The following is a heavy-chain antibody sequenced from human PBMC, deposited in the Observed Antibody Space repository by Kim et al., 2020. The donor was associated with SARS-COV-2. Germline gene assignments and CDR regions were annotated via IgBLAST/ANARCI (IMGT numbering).Heavy chain of an antibody. J-gene: IGHJ4*02. CDR2: IRSSGTTI. Sequence: GGSLRLSCAASGFQFSDHYISWIRKVPGKWLECVSHIRSSGTTISYADSVKGRFTISRDNAKNSLYLQMNSLRAEDTAVYYCARARYYYGYWGQGTLVTVSS. D-gene: IGHD3-16*02. CDR3: ARARYYYGY. V-gene: IGHV3-11*01. CDR1: GFQFSDHY.